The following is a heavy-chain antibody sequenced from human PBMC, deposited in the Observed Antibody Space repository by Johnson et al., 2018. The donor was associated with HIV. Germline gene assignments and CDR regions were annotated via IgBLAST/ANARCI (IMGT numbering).Heavy chain of an antibody. D-gene: IGHD3-3*01. CDR1: GFTFSSYV. V-gene: IGHV3-30*04. J-gene: IGHJ3*02. Sequence: VQVVESGGGVVQPGRSLRLSCAASGFTFSSYVMHWVRQAPGKGLEWVALISYDGSNKYYADSVKGRFTISRDNSKNTLYLQMNSLRAEDTAVYYCARGRGITFVGVVIADAFDIWGQGTMVTVSS. CDR3: ARGRGITFVGVVIADAFDI. CDR2: ISYDGSNK.